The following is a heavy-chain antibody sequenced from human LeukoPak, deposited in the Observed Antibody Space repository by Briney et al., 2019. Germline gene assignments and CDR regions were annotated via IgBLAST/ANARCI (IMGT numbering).Heavy chain of an antibody. CDR2: IYPCDSDT. Sequence: KPGESLKISCKGSGYSFTSYWIGWVRQMPGKGLEWMGIIYPCDSDTRYSPSFQGQVTLSADKSIRTAYLQWSRLKASDTAMYYCARHVLVDIVATTTVEDYGMDVWGQGTTVTVSS. CDR1: GYSFTSYW. J-gene: IGHJ6*02. D-gene: IGHD5-12*01. CDR3: ARHVLVDIVATTTVEDYGMDV. V-gene: IGHV5-51*01.